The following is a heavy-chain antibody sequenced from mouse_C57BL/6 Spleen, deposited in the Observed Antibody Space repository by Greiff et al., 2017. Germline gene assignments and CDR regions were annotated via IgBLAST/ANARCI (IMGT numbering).Heavy chain of an antibody. V-gene: IGHV5-15*01. CDR2: ISNLAYSI. D-gene: IGHD1-1*01. CDR3: ARRGGSSLYYAMDY. CDR1: GFTFSDYG. J-gene: IGHJ4*01. Sequence: EVKVVESGGGLVQPGGSLKLSCAASGFTFSDYGMAWVRQAPRKGPEWVAFISNLAYSIYYADTVTGRFTISRENAKNTLYLEMSSLRSEDTAMYYCARRGGSSLYYAMDYWGQGTSVTVSS.